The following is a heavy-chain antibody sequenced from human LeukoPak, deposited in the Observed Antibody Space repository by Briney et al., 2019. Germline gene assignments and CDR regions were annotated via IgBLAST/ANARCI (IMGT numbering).Heavy chain of an antibody. J-gene: IGHJ4*02. CDR3: ARAPLLVAAPFDY. CDR1: GGSISSYY. D-gene: IGHD6-13*01. V-gene: IGHV4-4*07. Sequence: SETLSPTCTVSGGSISSYYWSWIRQPAGKVLEWIGRVYASGSTNYNPSLKSRVTMSVDTSKNQFSLKLTSVTAADTAVYYCARAPLLVAAPFDYWGQGTLVTVSS. CDR2: VYASGST.